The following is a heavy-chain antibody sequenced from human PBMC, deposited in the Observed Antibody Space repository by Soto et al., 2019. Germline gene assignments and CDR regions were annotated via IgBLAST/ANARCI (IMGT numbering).Heavy chain of an antibody. Sequence: SETLSLTCTVSGGSISSSGYYWGWIRQPPGKGLEWIGTIYYSGSTYYNPSLKSRVTISVDTSKNQFSLKLSSVTAADTAVYYCARQFSFYGDYGRYFDFWGQGTLVTGSS. CDR2: IYYSGST. D-gene: IGHD4-17*01. J-gene: IGHJ4*02. V-gene: IGHV4-39*01. CDR1: GGSISSSGYY. CDR3: ARQFSFYGDYGRYFDF.